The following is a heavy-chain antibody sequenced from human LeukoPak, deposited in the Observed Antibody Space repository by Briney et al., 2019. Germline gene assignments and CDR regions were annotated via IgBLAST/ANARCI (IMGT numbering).Heavy chain of an antibody. CDR2: INQDGSDK. CDR1: GFTFGDYA. V-gene: IGHV3-7*01. Sequence: GGSLRLSCTASGFTFGDYAMSWVRQAPGKGLECVANINQDGSDKYYVDSVKGRFTISRDNTKNSLYLQMNSLRAEDTAVYYCVGGDYWGQGTLVTVSS. J-gene: IGHJ4*02. CDR3: VGGDY.